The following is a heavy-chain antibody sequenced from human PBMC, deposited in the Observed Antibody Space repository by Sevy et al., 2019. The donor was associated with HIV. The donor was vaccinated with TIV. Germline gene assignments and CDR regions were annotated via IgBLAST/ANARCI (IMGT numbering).Heavy chain of an antibody. Sequence: GGSLRLSCAASGFTFSSYIMNWLRQAPGKGLEWVSSISTGSSYIYYADSVRGRFTISRDNAKNSLYLQMNTLRAEDTAVYYCARSYDWNGDSLATFDYWGQGTLVTVSS. CDR3: ARSYDWNGDSLATFDY. D-gene: IGHD1-20*01. V-gene: IGHV3-21*01. CDR1: GFTFSSYI. CDR2: ISTGSSYI. J-gene: IGHJ4*02.